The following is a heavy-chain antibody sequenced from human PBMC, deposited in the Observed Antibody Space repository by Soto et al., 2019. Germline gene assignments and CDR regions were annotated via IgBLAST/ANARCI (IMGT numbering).Heavy chain of an antibody. CDR1: GFTFSSYA. V-gene: IGHV3-30-3*01. D-gene: IGHD4-17*01. CDR2: ISYDGSNK. CDR3: ARLTTVTTSWCDP. Sequence: QVQLVESGGGVVQPGRSLRLSCAASGFTFSSYAMHWVRQAPGKGLEWVAVISYDGSNKYYADSVKGRFTISRDNSKNTMYLQMTSLRAEDTAVYYCARLTTVTTSWCDPWSQGTMVTVSS. J-gene: IGHJ5*02.